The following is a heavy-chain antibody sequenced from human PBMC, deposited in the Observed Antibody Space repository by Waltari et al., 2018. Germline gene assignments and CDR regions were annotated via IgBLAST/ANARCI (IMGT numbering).Heavy chain of an antibody. CDR3: VKMGSAVFNYIDK. V-gene: IGHV4-4*09. D-gene: IGHD2-8*01. CDR1: GGPFRSYY. J-gene: IGHJ4*02. CDR2: IYTDETT. Sequence: QVQLQESGPGLVKPSATLSLSCPAPGGPFRSYYWGWVRQTPGMELEWIGYIYTDETTKYNPSLESRLTMSVDTSKNQISLSLRSVTAADTATYYCVKMGSAVFNYIDKWGQGTLVSVSA.